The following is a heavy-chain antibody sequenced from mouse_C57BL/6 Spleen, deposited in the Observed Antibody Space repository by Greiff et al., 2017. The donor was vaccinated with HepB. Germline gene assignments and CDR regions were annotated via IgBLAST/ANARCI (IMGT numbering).Heavy chain of an antibody. J-gene: IGHJ2*01. Sequence: EVKLVESGEGLVKPGGSLKLSCAASGFTFSSYAMSWVRQTPEKRLEWVAYISSGGDYIYYADTVKGRFTISRDNARNTLYLQMSSLKSEDTAMYYCTRVEACTTVVDYWGQGTTLTVSS. CDR1: GFTFSSYA. CDR2: ISSGGDYI. CDR3: TRVEACTTVVDY. D-gene: IGHD1-1*01. V-gene: IGHV5-9-1*02.